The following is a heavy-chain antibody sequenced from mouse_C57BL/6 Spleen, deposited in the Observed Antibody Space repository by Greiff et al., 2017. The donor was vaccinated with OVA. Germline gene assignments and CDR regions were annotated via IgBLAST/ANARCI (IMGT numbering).Heavy chain of an antibody. CDR3: DRSAYSKGYFDY. CDR1: GFSLSTSGMG. Sequence: QVTLKVSGPGILQSSQTLSLTCSFSGFSLSTSGMGVSWIRQPSGKGLEWLAHIYWDDDKRYNPSLKSRLTISKDTSRNQVVLKITSVDSADTATYDCDRSAYSKGYFDYWGQGTTLTVSS. D-gene: IGHD2-5*01. CDR2: IYWDDDK. J-gene: IGHJ2*01. V-gene: IGHV8-12*01.